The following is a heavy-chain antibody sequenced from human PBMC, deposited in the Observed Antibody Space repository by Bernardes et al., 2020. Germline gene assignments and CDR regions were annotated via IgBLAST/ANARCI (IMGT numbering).Heavy chain of an antibody. CDR3: AKDAYSYGPNWFDP. V-gene: IGHV3-23*01. D-gene: IGHD5-18*01. CDR2: VRGDGSNA. CDR1: GFTFSSYA. Sequence: GGSLRLSCAASGFTFSSYAMSWVRQAPGKGLEWVSTVRGDGSNAYYADSLKGRFTISRDNSKNTLYLQMNSLRAEDTALYYGAKDAYSYGPNWFDPWGQGTLVTVSS. J-gene: IGHJ5*02.